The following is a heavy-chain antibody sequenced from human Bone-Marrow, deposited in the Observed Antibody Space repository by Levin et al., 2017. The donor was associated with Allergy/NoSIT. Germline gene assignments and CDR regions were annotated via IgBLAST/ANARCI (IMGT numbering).Heavy chain of an antibody. Sequence: PGGSLRLSCAASGFSVSSNYMAWVRQAPGKGLEWVSLIYTSGTAYYPESVKGRFSISRDVASNTLYLDMNSLRVDDTAVYYCVRLPLYGGYVDYWGQGTLVTVSS. CDR1: GFSVSSNY. CDR3: VRLPLYGGYVDY. V-gene: IGHV3-53*01. CDR2: IYTSGTA. D-gene: IGHD3-16*01. J-gene: IGHJ4*02.